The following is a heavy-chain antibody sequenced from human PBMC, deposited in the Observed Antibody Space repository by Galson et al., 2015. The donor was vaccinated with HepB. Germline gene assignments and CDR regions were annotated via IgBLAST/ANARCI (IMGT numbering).Heavy chain of an antibody. V-gene: IGHV4-34*01. CDR3: ARGRGFSGWDFDY. Sequence: SETLSLTCAVYGGSFSGYYWSWIRQPPGKGLEWIGEINHSGSTNYNPSLKSRVTISVDTSKNQFSLKLSSVTAADTAVYYCARGRGFSGWDFDYWGQGTLVTVSS. D-gene: IGHD6-19*01. CDR2: INHSGST. CDR1: GGSFSGYY. J-gene: IGHJ4*02.